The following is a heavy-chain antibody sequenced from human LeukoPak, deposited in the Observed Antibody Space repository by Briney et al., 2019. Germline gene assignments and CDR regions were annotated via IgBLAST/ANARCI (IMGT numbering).Heavy chain of an antibody. D-gene: IGHD3-22*01. J-gene: IGHJ4*02. CDR2: IISKTDGGTT. V-gene: IGHV3-15*01. CDR3: TTDPGDSSGYSFGY. Sequence: GGSLRLSCAASGFNFNSAWMSWVRQAPGKGLEWVGRIISKTDGGTTDYEAPVKGRFTISRDDSENTLYLQMNSLKTEDTAVYYCTTDPGDSSGYSFGYWGQGTLVTVSS. CDR1: GFNFNSAW.